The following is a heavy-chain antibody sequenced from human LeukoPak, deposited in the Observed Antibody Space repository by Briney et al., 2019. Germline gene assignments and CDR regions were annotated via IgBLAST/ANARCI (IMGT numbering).Heavy chain of an antibody. CDR1: GYTFTGYG. D-gene: IGHD3-22*01. V-gene: IGHV1-18*01. J-gene: IGHJ4*02. Sequence: GASVKVSCKASGYTFTGYGISWVRQAPGQGLEWMGWISAYNGNTNYAQKLQGRVTMTTDTSTSTAYMELRSLRSDDTAVYYCARSRSTWSGSGYSDWGQGTLVTVSS. CDR2: ISAYNGNT. CDR3: ARSRSTWSGSGYSD.